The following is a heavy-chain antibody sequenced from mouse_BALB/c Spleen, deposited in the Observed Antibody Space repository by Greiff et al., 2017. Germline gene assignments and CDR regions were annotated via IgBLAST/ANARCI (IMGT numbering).Heavy chain of an antibody. J-gene: IGHJ4*01. V-gene: IGHV1-18*01. CDR3: ARPDYYRYDEGAMDY. Sequence: VQLKQSGPELVKPGASVKISCKTSGYTFTEYTMHWVKQSHGKSLEWIGGINPNNGGTSYNQKFKGKATLTVDKSSSTAYMELRSLTSEDSAVYYCARPDYYRYDEGAMDYWGQGTSVTVSS. D-gene: IGHD2-14*01. CDR2: INPNNGGT. CDR1: GYTFTEYT.